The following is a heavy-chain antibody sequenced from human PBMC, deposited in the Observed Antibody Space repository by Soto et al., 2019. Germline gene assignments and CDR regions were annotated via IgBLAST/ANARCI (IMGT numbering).Heavy chain of an antibody. V-gene: IGHV3-53*01. CDR3: ARARDGYNFLYEPT. J-gene: IGHJ4*02. CDR2: IYSVGNA. Sequence: GGSLRLSCAASGFTIRNNYMSWVRQAPGKGLEWVSVIYSVGNAYYADSVKGRFTISRDNSKDAVYLQMNSLRAEDTAIYYCARARDGYNFLYEPTWGQGTLVTVSS. CDR1: GFTIRNNY. D-gene: IGHD5-12*01.